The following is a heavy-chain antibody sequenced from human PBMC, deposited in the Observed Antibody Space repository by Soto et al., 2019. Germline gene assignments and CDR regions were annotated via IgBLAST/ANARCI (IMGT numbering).Heavy chain of an antibody. D-gene: IGHD6-13*01. J-gene: IGHJ1*01. Sequence: GSLRLSCAASGFTFSNAWMSWVRQAPGKGLEWVGRIKSKTDGGTTDYAAPVKGRFTISRDDSKNTLYLQMNSLKTEDTAVYYCTTGDSSSWYGAEYFQHWGQGTLVTVSS. CDR1: GFTFSNAW. CDR2: IKSKTDGGTT. CDR3: TTGDSSSWYGAEYFQH. V-gene: IGHV3-15*01.